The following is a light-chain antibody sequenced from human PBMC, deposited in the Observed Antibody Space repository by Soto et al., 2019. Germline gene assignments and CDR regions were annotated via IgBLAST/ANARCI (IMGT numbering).Light chain of an antibody. J-gene: IGKJ1*01. CDR2: PAS. Sequence: DIQMTQSPSSLSASVGDRVTITCRASQDINDYLVWYQQKPGKVPKLLIYPASTLQSGVPSRFSGSGSGTDFTLTISSLQPEDVATYYCQKYNNAPWTFGQGTKVEIK. CDR3: QKYNNAPWT. V-gene: IGKV1-27*01. CDR1: QDINDY.